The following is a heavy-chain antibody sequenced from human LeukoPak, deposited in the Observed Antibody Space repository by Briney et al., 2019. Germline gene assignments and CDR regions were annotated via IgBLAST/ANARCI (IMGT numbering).Heavy chain of an antibody. D-gene: IGHD3-9*01. V-gene: IGHV4-39*01. CDR1: GGSISSSSYY. CDR2: IYYSGST. J-gene: IGHJ4*02. CDR3: ARMYYDILTGSERFDY. Sequence: SETPSLTCTVSGGSISSSSYYCGWIRQPPGKGLEWIGSIYYSGSTYYNPSLTSRVTISVDTSKNQFSLKLSSVTAADTAVYYCARMYYDILTGSERFDYWGQGTLVTVSS.